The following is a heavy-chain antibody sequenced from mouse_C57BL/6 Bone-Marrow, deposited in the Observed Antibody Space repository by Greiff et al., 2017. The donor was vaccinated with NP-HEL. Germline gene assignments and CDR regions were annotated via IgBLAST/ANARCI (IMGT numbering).Heavy chain of an antibody. CDR2: IRLKSDNYAT. CDR1: GFTFSNYW. Sequence: EVKLVESGGGLVQPGGSMKLSCVASGFTFSNYWMNWVRQSPEKGLEWVAQIRLKSDNYATHYAESVKGRFTISRADSKSSVYLQMNNLRAEDTGIYYCTTFTTVVARYFDVWGTGTTVTVSS. J-gene: IGHJ1*03. D-gene: IGHD1-1*01. V-gene: IGHV6-3*01. CDR3: TTFTTVVARYFDV.